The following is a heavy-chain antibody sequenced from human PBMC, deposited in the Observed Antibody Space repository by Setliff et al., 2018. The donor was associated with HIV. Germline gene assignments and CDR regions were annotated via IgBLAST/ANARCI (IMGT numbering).Heavy chain of an antibody. V-gene: IGHV4-39*07. CDR3: ARGVAAAGL. J-gene: IGHJ4*02. CDR2: IFYSGHT. Sequence: SETLSLTCTASGGSVSRSSYYWAWIRQPPGKGLEWIGNIFYSGHTFYNPSLRSRVTISVDTSKNQFSLKLSSVTAADTAVYYCARGVAAAGLWGQGTLVTVSS. CDR1: GGSVSRSSYY. D-gene: IGHD6-13*01.